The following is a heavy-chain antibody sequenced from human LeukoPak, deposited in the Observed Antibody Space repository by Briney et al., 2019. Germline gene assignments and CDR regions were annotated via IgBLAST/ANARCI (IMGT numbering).Heavy chain of an antibody. J-gene: IGHJ4*02. V-gene: IGHV1-18*01. CDR3: ARDLPYSSRWDSIDY. CDR1: GYTFTSYG. D-gene: IGHD6-13*01. Sequence: ASVKVSCKASGYTFTSYGIIWVRQAPGQGLEWMGWISNYNGNTNYAQKIQGRVTMTTDTSTSTAYMELRSLRSDDTAVYYCARDLPYSSRWDSIDYWGQGTLVTVSS. CDR2: ISNYNGNT.